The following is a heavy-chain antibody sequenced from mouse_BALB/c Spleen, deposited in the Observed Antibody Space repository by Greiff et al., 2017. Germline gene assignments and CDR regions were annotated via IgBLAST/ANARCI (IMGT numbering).Heavy chain of an antibody. Sequence: VQLQQSGTMLARPGASVKMSCKASGYSFTSYWMHWVKQRPGQGLEWIGAIYPGNSDTSYNQKFKGKATLTADKSSSTAYMQLSSLASEDSAVYYCAADGYLYAMDYWGQGTSVTVSS. CDR1: GYSFTSYW. CDR3: AADGYLYAMDY. D-gene: IGHD2-3*01. V-gene: IGHV1-87*01. J-gene: IGHJ4*01. CDR2: IYPGNSDT.